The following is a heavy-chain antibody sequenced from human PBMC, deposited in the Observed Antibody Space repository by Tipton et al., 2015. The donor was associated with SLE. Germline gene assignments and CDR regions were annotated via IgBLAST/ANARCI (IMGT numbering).Heavy chain of an antibody. CDR3: AREYSGYDYRTFDH. D-gene: IGHD5-12*01. J-gene: IGHJ4*02. Sequence: TLSLTCTVSGGSISSYYWSWIRQPPGKGLEWTGTIHHSGITYYNPSLKSRVTISVDTSKNQFSLKLRSVTAADTAVYYCAREYSGYDYRTFDHWGQGTLVTVSS. V-gene: IGHV4-59*12. CDR1: GGSISSYY. CDR2: IHHSGIT.